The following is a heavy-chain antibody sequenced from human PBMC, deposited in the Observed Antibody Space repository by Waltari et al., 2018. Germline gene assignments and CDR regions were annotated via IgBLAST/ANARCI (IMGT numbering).Heavy chain of an antibody. CDR1: GFTVSSYW. CDR3: ARDEI. V-gene: IGHV3-7*01. CDR2: IKQDGSEI. J-gene: IGHJ3*02. Sequence: EVRLVESGGGLVQPGGSLRLPCAASGFTVSSYWMSWVRQAPGKGLEWVANIKQDGSEIYYVDSVKGRFTISRDNAKNSLYLQMNSLRAEDTAVYYCARDEIWGQGTMVTVSS.